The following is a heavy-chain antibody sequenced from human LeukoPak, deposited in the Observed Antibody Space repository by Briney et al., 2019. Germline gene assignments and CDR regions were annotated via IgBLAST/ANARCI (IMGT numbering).Heavy chain of an antibody. CDR1: GFTFSYYT. D-gene: IGHD2-2*01. CDR2: ISYDGSNK. CDR3: ARDSGAAAHYFDY. Sequence: GRSLRLSCAASGFTFSYYTMHWVRQAPGKGLEWVAVISYDGSNKYYADSVKGRFTISRDNAKNSVYLQMNSLRVEDTAVYYCARDSGAAAHYFDYWGQGTLVTVSS. J-gene: IGHJ4*02. V-gene: IGHV3-30-3*01.